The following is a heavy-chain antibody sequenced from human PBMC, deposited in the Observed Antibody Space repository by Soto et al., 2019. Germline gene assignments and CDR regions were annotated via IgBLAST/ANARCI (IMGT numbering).Heavy chain of an antibody. CDR3: ARVYSSSSGRAIDY. CDR1: GFTFSNYW. Sequence: GASVRLSCAASGFTFSNYWMTWVRQAPAKGLEWVANIKQDGSEKYYVDSVKGRFTISRDNAKNSLSLQMNSLRAEDTAVYYCARVYSSSSGRAIDYWGQGSLVTVSS. V-gene: IGHV3-7*01. D-gene: IGHD6-6*01. J-gene: IGHJ4*02. CDR2: IKQDGSEK.